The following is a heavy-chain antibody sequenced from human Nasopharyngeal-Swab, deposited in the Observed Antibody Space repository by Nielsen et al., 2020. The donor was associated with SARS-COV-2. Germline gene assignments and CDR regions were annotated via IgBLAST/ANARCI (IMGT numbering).Heavy chain of an antibody. V-gene: IGHV3-53*01. CDR1: GFTVSSNY. D-gene: IGHD6-13*01. Sequence: GESLKISCAASGFTVSSNYMSWVRQAPGKGLEWVSVIYSGGSTYYADSMKGRFTISRDNSKNTLYLQMNSLRAEDTAVYYCARGSIAAAGKVWNWFDPWGQGTLVTVSS. CDR3: ARGSIAAAGKVWNWFDP. CDR2: IYSGGST. J-gene: IGHJ5*02.